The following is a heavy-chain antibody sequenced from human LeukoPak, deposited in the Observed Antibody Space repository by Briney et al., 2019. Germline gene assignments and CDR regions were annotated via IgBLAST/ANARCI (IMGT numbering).Heavy chain of an antibody. Sequence: ASVKVSCKASGYTFTSYAVHWVRQAPGQRIEWLGWISAGSGNTKYSQKFQGRVTITRDTSASTAYMELSGLRSEDTALYYCVSGISLSHWHYFDYWGQGTLVTVSS. J-gene: IGHJ4*02. CDR3: VSGISLSHWHYFDY. CDR2: ISAGSGNT. CDR1: GYTFTSYA. D-gene: IGHD2-15*01. V-gene: IGHV1-3*01.